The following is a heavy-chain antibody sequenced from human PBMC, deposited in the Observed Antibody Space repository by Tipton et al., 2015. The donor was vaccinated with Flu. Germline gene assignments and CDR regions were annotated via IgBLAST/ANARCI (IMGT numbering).Heavy chain of an antibody. V-gene: IGHV3-48*03. CDR1: GFTFSSYE. J-gene: IGHJ4*02. CDR3: ARDRDSYNRFFDL. D-gene: IGHD5-24*01. CDR2: INSRSNII. Sequence: SLRLSCAASGFTFSSYEMNWVRQAPGQGLEWVSHINSRSNIIYYAASVRGRFTISRDNAKNSLYLQLNNLRAEDTAVYYCARDRDSYNRFFDLWGPGSLVTVSS.